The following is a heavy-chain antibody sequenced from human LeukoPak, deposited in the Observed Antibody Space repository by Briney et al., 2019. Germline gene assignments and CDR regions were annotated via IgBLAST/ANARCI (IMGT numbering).Heavy chain of an antibody. J-gene: IGHJ4*02. CDR3: ARVRSSGYYNGVDY. D-gene: IGHD3-22*01. CDR2: ISWDGGST. CDR1: GFTFDDYA. V-gene: IGHV3-43D*03. Sequence: GGSLRLSCAASGFTFDDYAMHWVRQAPGKGLEWVSLISWDGGSTYYADSVKGRFTISRDNSKNSLYLQMNSLRAEDTALYYCARVRSSGYYNGVDYWGQGTLVTVSS.